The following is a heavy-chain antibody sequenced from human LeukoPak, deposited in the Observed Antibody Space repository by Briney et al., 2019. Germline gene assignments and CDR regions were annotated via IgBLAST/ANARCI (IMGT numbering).Heavy chain of an antibody. V-gene: IGHV4-61*02. D-gene: IGHD6-6*01. CDR2: IYTSGST. J-gene: IGHJ4*02. CDR3: ARIYQQLAHYFFDY. CDR1: GGSIGSGSYY. Sequence: SETLSLTCTVSGGSIGSGSYYWSWIRQPAGKGLEWIGRIYTSGSTNCNPSLKSRVTISVDTSKNQFSLMLRSVTAADTAVYYCARIYQQLAHYFFDYWGQGTLVTVSS.